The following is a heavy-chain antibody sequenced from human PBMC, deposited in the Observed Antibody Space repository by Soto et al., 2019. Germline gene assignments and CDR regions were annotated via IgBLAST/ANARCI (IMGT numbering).Heavy chain of an antibody. CDR2: IYYSGST. D-gene: IGHD3-10*01. CDR3: ARDIGMVPARWFDP. CDR1: GGSISSSSYY. V-gene: IGHV4-39*02. J-gene: IGHJ5*02. Sequence: PSETLSLTCTVSGGSISSSSYYWGWIRQPPGKGLEWIGSIYYSGSTYYNPSLKSRVTISVDTSKNQFSLKLSSVTAADTAVYYCARDIGMVPARWFDPWGQGTLVTVSS.